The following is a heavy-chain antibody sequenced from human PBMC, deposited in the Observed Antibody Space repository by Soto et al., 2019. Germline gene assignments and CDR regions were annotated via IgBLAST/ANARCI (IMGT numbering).Heavy chain of an antibody. CDR3: ARGQGAAAGHSNFDY. V-gene: IGHV4-39*07. D-gene: IGHD6-13*01. Sequence: PSETLSLTCTVSGGSISSSSYYWGWIRQPPGKGLEWIGSIYYSGSTYYNPSLKSRVTISVDTSKNQFSLKLSSVTAADTAVYYCARGQGAAAGHSNFDYWGQGALVTVSS. CDR1: GGSISSSSYY. CDR2: IYYSGST. J-gene: IGHJ4*02.